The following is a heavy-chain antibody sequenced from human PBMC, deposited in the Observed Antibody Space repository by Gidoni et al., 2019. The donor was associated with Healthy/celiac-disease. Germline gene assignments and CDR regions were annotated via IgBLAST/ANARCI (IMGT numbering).Heavy chain of an antibody. Sequence: EVQLVESGGGLIQPGGSLRLSCAASGFTVSSNYMSWVRQAPGKGLEWVSVIYSGGSTYYANSVKGRFTISRDNSKNTLYLQMNSLRAEDTAVYYCARGPHIAAAGPYYFDYWGQGTLVTVSS. CDR1: GFTVSSNY. V-gene: IGHV3-53*01. CDR3: ARGPHIAAAGPYYFDY. J-gene: IGHJ4*02. D-gene: IGHD6-13*01. CDR2: IYSGGST.